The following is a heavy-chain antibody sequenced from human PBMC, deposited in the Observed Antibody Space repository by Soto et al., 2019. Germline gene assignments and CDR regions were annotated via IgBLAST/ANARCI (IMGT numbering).Heavy chain of an antibody. V-gene: IGHV3-7*03. CDR1: GFTFSSYW. CDR2: IKQDGSEK. J-gene: IGHJ5*02. CDR3: AREYSSSWHLSNWFDP. Sequence: EVQLVESGGGLVQPGGSLRLSCAASGFTFSSYWMSWVRQAPGKGLEWVANIKQDGSEKYYVDSVKGRFTISRDNAKNSLYLQMNSLRAEDTAVYYCAREYSSSWHLSNWFDPWGQGTLVTVSS. D-gene: IGHD6-13*01.